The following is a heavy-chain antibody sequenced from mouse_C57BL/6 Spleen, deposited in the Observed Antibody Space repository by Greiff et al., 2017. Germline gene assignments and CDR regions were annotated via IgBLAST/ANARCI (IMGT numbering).Heavy chain of an antibody. CDR3: ARLDDNDDGCFAY. CDR1: GYTFTSYW. D-gene: IGHD2-4*01. J-gene: IGHJ3*01. V-gene: IGHV1-69*01. Sequence: VQLQQPGAELVMPGASVKLSCKASGYTFTSYWMHWVKQRPGQGLEWIGEIDPSDSYTNYNQKFKGKSTLTVDKSSSTTYMQLSSVTSEDSAVYFCARLDDNDDGCFAYWGQGTLVTVSA. CDR2: IDPSDSYT.